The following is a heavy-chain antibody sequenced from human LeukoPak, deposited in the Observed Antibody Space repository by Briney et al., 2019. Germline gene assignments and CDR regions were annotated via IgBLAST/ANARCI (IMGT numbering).Heavy chain of an antibody. Sequence: PGGSLRLSCAASGFPFTKAWMTWVRQAPGKGLEWVGTITDSGTTGYAASVKGRFTISRDDSQSTLQMNSLKTEDTGVYCCTWIPFDHWGQGTLVTVSS. V-gene: IGHV3-15*01. D-gene: IGHD5-12*01. CDR3: TWIPFDH. J-gene: IGHJ4*02. CDR2: ITDSGTT. CDR1: GFPFTKAW.